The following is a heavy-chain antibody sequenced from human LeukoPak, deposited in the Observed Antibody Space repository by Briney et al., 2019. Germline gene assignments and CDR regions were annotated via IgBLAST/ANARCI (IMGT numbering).Heavy chain of an antibody. D-gene: IGHD6-19*01. CDR2: IYYSGST. CDR3: ARSPDSSGWYVLDY. V-gene: IGHV4-59*01. Sequence: SETLSLTCTVSGGSISSYYWSWIRQPPGKGLEWIGYIYYSGSTNYNPSLKSRVTISVDTSKNQFSLKLSSVTAADTAVYYCARSPDSSGWYVLDYWGQGTLVTVSS. J-gene: IGHJ4*02. CDR1: GGSISSYY.